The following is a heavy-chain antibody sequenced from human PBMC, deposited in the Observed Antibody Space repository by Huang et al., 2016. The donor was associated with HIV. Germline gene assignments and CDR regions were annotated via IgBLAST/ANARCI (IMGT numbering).Heavy chain of an antibody. V-gene: IGHV3-49*03. CDR2: VRSKAFGGAS. CDR3: SPSGDDYFYFYMDV. D-gene: IGHD4-17*01. CDR1: CFIFNEFA. J-gene: IGHJ6*03. Sequence: QLVESGGDSVQSGRSLRLSCRGFCFIFNEFAINWFRQSPGKGLEWIGFVRSKAFGGASKSAPSVKDRFTVSRDEAKNVAFLQMDNLQVDDTAIYYCSPSGDDYFYFYMDVWGNGTTVIVS.